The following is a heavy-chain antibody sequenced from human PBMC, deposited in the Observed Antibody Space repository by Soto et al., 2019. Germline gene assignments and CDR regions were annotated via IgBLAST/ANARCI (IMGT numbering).Heavy chain of an antibody. Sequence: QVQLQESGPGLVKPSQTLSLTCTVSGGSISSGDYYWSWIRQPPGKGLEWIGYIYYSGSTYYNPSLKSRVTLSVDTSKHQFALKLSSVTAADTAVYYCASNSSGYTFYDYWGQGTLVTVSS. CDR2: IYYSGST. J-gene: IGHJ4*02. CDR1: GGSISSGDYY. CDR3: ASNSSGYTFYDY. D-gene: IGHD5-18*01. V-gene: IGHV4-30-4*01.